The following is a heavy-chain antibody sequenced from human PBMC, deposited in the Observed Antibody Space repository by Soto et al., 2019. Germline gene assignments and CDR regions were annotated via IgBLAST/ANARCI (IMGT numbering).Heavy chain of an antibody. J-gene: IGHJ4*02. D-gene: IGHD2-15*01. CDR2: INHSGST. CDR1: GGSFSGYY. V-gene: IGHV4-34*01. CDR3: AGYCSGRSCQTDY. Sequence: PSETLSLACAVYGGSFSGYYWSWIRQPPGKGLEWIGEINHSGSTNYNPSLKSRVTISVDTSKNQFSLKLSSVTAADTAVYYCAGYCSGRSCQTDYWGQGTLVTVSS.